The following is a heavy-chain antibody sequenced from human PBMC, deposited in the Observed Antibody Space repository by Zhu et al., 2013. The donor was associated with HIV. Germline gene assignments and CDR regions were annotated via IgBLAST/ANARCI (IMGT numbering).Heavy chain of an antibody. J-gene: IGHJ5*02. V-gene: IGHV1-69*01. Sequence: QVQLVQSGAEVKKPGSSVKVSCKASGGTLSSYVISWVRQAPGQGLEWMGGIIPIFGTANYAQKFQGRVTITADESTSTAYMELSSLRSEDTAVYYCARGGLRDGWPDGGNWFDPWGQGTLVTVSS. D-gene: IGHD5-12*01. CDR2: IIPIFGTA. CDR1: GGTLSSYV. CDR3: ARGGLRDGWPDGGNWFDP.